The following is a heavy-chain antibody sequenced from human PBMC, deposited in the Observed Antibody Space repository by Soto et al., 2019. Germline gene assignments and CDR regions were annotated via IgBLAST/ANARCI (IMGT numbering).Heavy chain of an antibody. CDR2: ISAYNGNT. D-gene: IGHD3-16*01. CDR3: AWCYYICKRYQQAY. V-gene: IGHV1-18*01. CDR1: GYTYTSSG. Sequence: GASVMASWEASGYTYTSSGITWVRQATGQGLERMGWISAYNGNTTYAQKLQGRVTMTTETSTSTAYMELRSLRSDDTAVYFCAWCYYICKRYQQAYRGQRTSVTGSS. J-gene: IGHJ4*02.